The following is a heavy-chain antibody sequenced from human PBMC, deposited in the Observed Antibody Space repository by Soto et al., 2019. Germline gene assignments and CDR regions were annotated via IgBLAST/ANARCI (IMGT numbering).Heavy chain of an antibody. V-gene: IGHV1-69*12. J-gene: IGHJ2*01. D-gene: IGHD5-12*01. CDR1: GGTFSSYP. CDR3: ARGNHRWLQLWYFDL. CDR2: IIPIFGTA. Sequence: QVQLVQSGAEVKKPGSSVTVSCKASGGTFSSYPISWVRQAPGQGLEWMGGIIPIFGTANYAQKFQGRVTITADESTSPAYMELSSLRSEDTAVYYCARGNHRWLQLWYFDLWARGPLVTVPS.